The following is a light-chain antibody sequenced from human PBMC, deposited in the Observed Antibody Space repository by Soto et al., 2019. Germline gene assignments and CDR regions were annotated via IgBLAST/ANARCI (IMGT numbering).Light chain of an antibody. CDR1: QNINNY. CDR2: DAS. CDR3: QQYENLPT. J-gene: IGKJ5*01. V-gene: IGKV1-33*01. Sequence: DIQVTQSPTSLSASVGGRFNITCQASQNINNYLNWYKQKPGRAPKLLIYDASNLEAGVPSRFRGSASGTDFTFTISSLTPEDTATYYCQQYENLPTLGQGTRLEI.